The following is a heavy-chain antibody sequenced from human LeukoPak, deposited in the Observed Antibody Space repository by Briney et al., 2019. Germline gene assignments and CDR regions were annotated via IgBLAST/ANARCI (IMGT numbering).Heavy chain of an antibody. V-gene: IGHV3-73*01. CDR1: GFTFSGSA. J-gene: IGHJ4*02. CDR3: TRRGVEESLDY. Sequence: AGGSLKLSCAASGFTFSGSAMHWVRQASGKGLEWVGRIRSKANSYATAYAASVKGRFTISRDDSKNTAYLQMNSLKTEDTAVYYCTRRGVEESLDYWGQGTLVTVSS. CDR2: IRSKANSYAT. D-gene: IGHD3-10*01.